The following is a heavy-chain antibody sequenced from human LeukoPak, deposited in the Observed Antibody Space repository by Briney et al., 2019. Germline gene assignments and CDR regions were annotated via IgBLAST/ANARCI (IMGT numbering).Heavy chain of an antibody. CDR3: ARGVVAAARQFDY. V-gene: IGHV3-21*01. CDR2: ISSSSSLI. CDR1: GFTFSSYA. Sequence: PGGSLRLSCAASGFTFSSYAMHWVRQAPGKGLEWVSSISSSSSLIYYADSLKGRFTISRDKAKNSLYLQMNSLRAEDTAVYYCARGVVAAARQFDYWGQGTLASVCS. D-gene: IGHD6-13*01. J-gene: IGHJ4*02.